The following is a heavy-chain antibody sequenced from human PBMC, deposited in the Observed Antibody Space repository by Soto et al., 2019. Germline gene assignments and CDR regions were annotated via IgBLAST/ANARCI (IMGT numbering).Heavy chain of an antibody. V-gene: IGHV3-74*01. Sequence: EVQLVESGGGLVQPGGSLRLSCAASGFTFSGYWMHWVRQAPGKGLVWVSQIKTDGSITTYADSVKGRFTVSRDNAKNTLFLQMNSLRAEDTAVYYCARDRIAAHESWGQGTLVTVSS. CDR1: GFTFSGYW. J-gene: IGHJ5*02. CDR2: IKTDGSIT. CDR3: ARDRIAAHES. D-gene: IGHD6-13*01.